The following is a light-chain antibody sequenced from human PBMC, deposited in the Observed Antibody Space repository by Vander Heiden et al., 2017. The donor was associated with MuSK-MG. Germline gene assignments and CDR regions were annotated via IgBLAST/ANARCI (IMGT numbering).Light chain of an antibody. Sequence: DIKMTQSPSSLSASVGDRVTITCRASQSITTYLNWYQHKPGKAPQLLIYVASSLQSGVPSRFSGSGSGTDFTLTISSLQPEDFATYYCQQSDSAPFTFGHGTKVDIK. CDR2: VAS. CDR1: QSITTY. J-gene: IGKJ3*01. V-gene: IGKV1-39*01. CDR3: QQSDSAPFT.